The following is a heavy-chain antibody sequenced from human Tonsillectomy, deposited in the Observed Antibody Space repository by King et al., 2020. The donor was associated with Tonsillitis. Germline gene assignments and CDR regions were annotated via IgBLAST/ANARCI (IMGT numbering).Heavy chain of an antibody. D-gene: IGHD2-2*01. V-gene: IGHV1-8*01. J-gene: IGHJ5*02. CDR3: ARGYCSSTSCYHVVWFDP. CDR2: MNPNSGNT. CDR1: GYTFTSYD. Sequence: QLVQSGAEVKKPGASVKVSCKASGYTFTSYDINWVRQATGQGLEWMGWMNPNSGNTGYAQKFQGRVTMTRNTSISTAYMELSSLRSEDTAVYYCARGYCSSTSCYHVVWFDPWGQGTLVTVSS.